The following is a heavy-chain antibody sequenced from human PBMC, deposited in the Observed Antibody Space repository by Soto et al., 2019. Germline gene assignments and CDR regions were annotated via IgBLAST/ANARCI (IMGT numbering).Heavy chain of an antibody. V-gene: IGHV6-1*01. CDR1: GDTVSSNRAA. J-gene: IGHJ6*02. D-gene: IGHD6-19*01. CDR3: AREVKGGVAGYYYYYYGMDV. Sequence: SQTLSLTCAISGDTVSSNRAAWNWIRQSPSRGLEWLGRTYYRTRWYNDYAVSVKGRITINPDPSRNQFYLQVNSVTAADTAVYYCAREVKGGVAGYYYYYYGMDVWGQGTTVTVSS. CDR2: TYYRTRWYN.